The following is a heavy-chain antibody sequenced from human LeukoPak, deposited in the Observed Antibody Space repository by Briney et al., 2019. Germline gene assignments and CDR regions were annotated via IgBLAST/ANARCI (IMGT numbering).Heavy chain of an antibody. Sequence: GSLRLSCAASGFTITTFAMSWVRQAPGKGLEWVSAISGGGGSSYFADSVKGRFTISRDKSKNTLYLQMNSLRAEDTAVYYCAKKGDNSFDYWGQGTLVTVSS. V-gene: IGHV3-23*01. CDR3: AKKGDNSFDY. CDR1: GFTITTFA. D-gene: IGHD1-14*01. CDR2: ISGGGGSS. J-gene: IGHJ4*02.